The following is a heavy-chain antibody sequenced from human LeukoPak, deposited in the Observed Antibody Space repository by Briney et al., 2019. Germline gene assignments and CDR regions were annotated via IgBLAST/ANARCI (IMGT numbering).Heavy chain of an antibody. J-gene: IGHJ4*02. V-gene: IGHV4-34*01. D-gene: IGHD3-10*01. CDR1: GGSFSGYY. CDR3: ARGIGWY. CDR2: INHGGST. Sequence: SETLSLTCAVYGGSFSGYYWSWIRQPPGKGLEWIGEINHGGSTNYNPSLKSRVTISVDTSKNQFSLKLSSVTAADTAVYYCARGIGWYWGQGTLVTVSS.